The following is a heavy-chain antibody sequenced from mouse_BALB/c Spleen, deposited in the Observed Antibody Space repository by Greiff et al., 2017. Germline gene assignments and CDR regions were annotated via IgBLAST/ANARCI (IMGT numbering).Heavy chain of an antibody. CDR2: IWSGGST. J-gene: IGHJ4*01. CDR3: ASHYGSSYYAMDY. D-gene: IGHD1-1*01. CDR1: GFSLTSYG. Sequence: VMLVESGPGLVQPSQSLSITCTVSGFSLTSYGVHWVRQSPGKGLEWLGVIWSGGSTDYNAAFISRLSISKDNSKSQVFFKMNSLQANDTAIYYCASHYGSSYYAMDYWGQGTSVTVSS. V-gene: IGHV2-2*02.